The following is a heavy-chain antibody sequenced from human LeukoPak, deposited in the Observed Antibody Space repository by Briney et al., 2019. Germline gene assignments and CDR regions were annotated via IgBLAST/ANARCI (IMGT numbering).Heavy chain of an antibody. V-gene: IGHV4-34*01. Sequence: SEALSLTCAVYGGSFSGYYWSWIRQPPGKGLEWIGEINHSGSTNYNPSLKSRVTISVDTSKNQFSLKLSSVTAADTAVYYCARRSYYDSSGYYFRLSYYFDYWGQGTLVTVSS. J-gene: IGHJ4*02. CDR3: ARRSYYDSSGYYFRLSYYFDY. D-gene: IGHD3-22*01. CDR1: GGSFSGYY. CDR2: INHSGST.